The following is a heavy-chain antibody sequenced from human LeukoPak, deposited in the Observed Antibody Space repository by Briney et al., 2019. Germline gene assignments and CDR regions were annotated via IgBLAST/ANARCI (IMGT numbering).Heavy chain of an antibody. CDR3: GRSGRYRPSDL. J-gene: IGHJ5*02. CDR1: GFTFSSYS. V-gene: IGHV3-72*01. Sequence: GGSLRLSCAASGFTFSSYSMNWVRQAPGKGLEWVGRTRNKANSYTTEYAASVKGRFTISRDDPKNLLYLQMNSLKSEDTAVYYCGRSGRYRPSDLWGQGTLVTVSS. D-gene: IGHD1-26*01. CDR2: TRNKANSYTT.